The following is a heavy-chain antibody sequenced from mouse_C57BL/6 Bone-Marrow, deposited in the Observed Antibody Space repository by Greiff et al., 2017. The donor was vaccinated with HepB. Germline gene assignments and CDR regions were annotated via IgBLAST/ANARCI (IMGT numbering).Heavy chain of an antibody. CDR1: GYTFTSYW. V-gene: IGHV1-69*01. Sequence: QVQLQQPGAELVMPGTSVKLSCKASGYTFTSYWMHWVKQRPGQGLEWIGVIDPSDSYTNYNQKFKGKSTLTVDKSSSTAYMQLSSLTSEDSAVYDCARGNDGGSYDGFAYWGQGTLVTVSA. J-gene: IGHJ3*01. CDR3: ARGNDGGSYDGFAY. CDR2: IDPSDSYT. D-gene: IGHD1-1*02.